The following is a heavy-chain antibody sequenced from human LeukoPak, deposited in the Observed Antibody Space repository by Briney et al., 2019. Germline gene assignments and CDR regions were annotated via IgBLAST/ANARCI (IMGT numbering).Heavy chain of an antibody. CDR2: IYYSGST. D-gene: IGHD5-18*01. Sequence: NPSETLSLTCAVSGYSISSSNWWGWIRQPPGKGLEWIGYIYYSGSTYYNPSLKSRVTMSVDTSKNQFSLKLYSVTAADTAVYYCARHTKDTGYSYGFPTYWGQGTLVTVSS. V-gene: IGHV4-28*01. CDR3: ARHTKDTGYSYGFPTY. CDR1: GYSISSSNW. J-gene: IGHJ4*02.